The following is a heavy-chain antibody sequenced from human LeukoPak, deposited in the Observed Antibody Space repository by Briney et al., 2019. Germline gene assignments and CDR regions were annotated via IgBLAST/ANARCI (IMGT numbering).Heavy chain of an antibody. Sequence: KASETLSLTCTVSGGSISSYYWSWIRQPPGKGLEWIGYIYDSGSTNYNPSLKSRVTISVDTSKNQFSLKLSSVTAADTAVYYCARYYYDSSGYYYDYWGQGTLVTVSS. CDR1: GGSISSYY. V-gene: IGHV4-59*01. D-gene: IGHD3-22*01. CDR3: ARYYYDSSGYYYDY. CDR2: IYDSGST. J-gene: IGHJ4*02.